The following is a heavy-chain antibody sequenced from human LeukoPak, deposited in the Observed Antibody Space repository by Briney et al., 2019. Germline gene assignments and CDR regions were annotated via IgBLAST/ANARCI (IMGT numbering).Heavy chain of an antibody. CDR1: GFTFSSYG. D-gene: IGHD3-22*01. Sequence: PGGSLRLSCAASGFTFSSYGMHWVRQAPGKGLEWVAFIRYDGSNKYYADSVKGRFTISRDNSKNTLYLQMNSLRAEDTAVYYCARESRSYYDSSGYCGYWGQGTLVTVSS. J-gene: IGHJ4*02. V-gene: IGHV3-30*02. CDR2: IRYDGSNK. CDR3: ARESRSYYDSSGYCGY.